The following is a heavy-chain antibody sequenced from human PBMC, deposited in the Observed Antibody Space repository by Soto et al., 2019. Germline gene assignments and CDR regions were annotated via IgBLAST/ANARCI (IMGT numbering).Heavy chain of an antibody. CDR3: AKADFGVVIIQQRYFDY. Sequence: PGGSLRLSCAASGFTFSSYAMSWVRQAPGKGLEWVSAISGSGGSTYYADSVKGRLTISRDNSKNTLYLQMNSLRAEDTAVYYCAKADFGVVIIQQRYFDYWGQGTLVTVSS. CDR2: ISGSGGST. CDR1: GFTFSSYA. J-gene: IGHJ4*02. D-gene: IGHD3-3*01. V-gene: IGHV3-23*01.